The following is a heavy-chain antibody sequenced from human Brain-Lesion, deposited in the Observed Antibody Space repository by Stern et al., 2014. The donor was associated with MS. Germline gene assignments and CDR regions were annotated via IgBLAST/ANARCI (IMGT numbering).Heavy chain of an antibody. CDR1: GFTFDDYA. CDR2: ISWNSGTI. CDR3: ARDMTGSSAYFAY. J-gene: IGHJ4*02. V-gene: IGHV3-9*01. Sequence: EVQLVESGGDLVQPGRSLRLSCAAFGFTFDDYAMHWVRQGPGKGLEWVAGISWNSGTIGYADSVKGRFTTSRDNAYSSLYLQMNSLRPEDTALYYCARDMTGSSAYFAYWGQGTLVTVSS. D-gene: IGHD3-10*01.